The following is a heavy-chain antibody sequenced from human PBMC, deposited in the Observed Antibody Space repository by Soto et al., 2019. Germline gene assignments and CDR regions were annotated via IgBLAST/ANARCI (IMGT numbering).Heavy chain of an antibody. D-gene: IGHD6-19*01. CDR2: TPGSGGSS. V-gene: IGHV3-23*01. J-gene: IGHJ4*02. Sequence: PGGSLRLSCAASGFTFKSYAMNWVRQAPGKGLEWVASTPGSGGSSYYADSVKGRFTISRDNSKNTLYLDLNSLKAEDTAMYYCARGGNTGWFYFDFWGQGTQVTVSS. CDR1: GFTFKSYA. CDR3: ARGGNTGWFYFDF.